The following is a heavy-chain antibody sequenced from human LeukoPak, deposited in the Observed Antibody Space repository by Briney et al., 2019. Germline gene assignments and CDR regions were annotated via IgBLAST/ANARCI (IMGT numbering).Heavy chain of an antibody. CDR3: ARSRETLRAFDI. Sequence: SETLSLTCTVSGGSISSGSYYWSWIRQPAGKGLEWIGRIYTSGSTNYNPSLKSRVTISVDTSKNQFSLKLSSVTAADTAVYYCARSRETLRAFDIWGQGTMVTVSS. CDR2: IYTSGST. D-gene: IGHD4-23*01. J-gene: IGHJ3*02. V-gene: IGHV4-61*02. CDR1: GGSISSGSYY.